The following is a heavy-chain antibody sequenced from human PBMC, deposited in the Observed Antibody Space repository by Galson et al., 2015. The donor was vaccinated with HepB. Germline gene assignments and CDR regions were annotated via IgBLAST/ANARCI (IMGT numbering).Heavy chain of an antibody. Sequence: SVKVSCKASGYTFTSYAMHWVRQAPGQRLEWMGWINAGNGNTKYSQKFQGRVTITRDTSASTAYMELSSLRSEDTAVYYCARSLAQKDWELLNAFDIWGQGTMVTVSS. V-gene: IGHV1-3*01. J-gene: IGHJ3*02. CDR3: ARSLAQKDWELLNAFDI. CDR2: INAGNGNT. D-gene: IGHD1-26*01. CDR1: GYTFTSYA.